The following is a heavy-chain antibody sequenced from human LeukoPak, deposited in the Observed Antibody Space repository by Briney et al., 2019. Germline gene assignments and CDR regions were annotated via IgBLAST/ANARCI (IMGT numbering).Heavy chain of an antibody. CDR3: TREGVYAPDPSSYHRGAFDI. Sequence: LVKVSCKASGGSFSSYVITWVRQAPGQGLEWMGRIIPVLGVSNFAQKFQGRVTITADTSTNTVHMELSRLESGDTAVYYCTREGVYAPDPSSYHRGAFDIWGQGTVVIVSS. D-gene: IGHD3-16*02. CDR1: GGSFSSYV. V-gene: IGHV1-69*04. J-gene: IGHJ3*02. CDR2: IIPVLGVS.